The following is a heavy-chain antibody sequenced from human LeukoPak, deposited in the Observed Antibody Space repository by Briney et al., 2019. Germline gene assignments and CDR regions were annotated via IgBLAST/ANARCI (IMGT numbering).Heavy chain of an antibody. CDR2: ISGSGGST. Sequence: GGSLRLSCAASGSTFSGYAMSWVRQAPGKGLEWVSSISGSGGSTYYADSVKGRFTISRDNSKNTLYLQVNSLRAEDTAVYYCAKSSTYSGSLIDYWGQGTLVSVSS. D-gene: IGHD1-26*01. J-gene: IGHJ4*02. V-gene: IGHV3-23*01. CDR3: AKSSTYSGSLIDY. CDR1: GSTFSGYA.